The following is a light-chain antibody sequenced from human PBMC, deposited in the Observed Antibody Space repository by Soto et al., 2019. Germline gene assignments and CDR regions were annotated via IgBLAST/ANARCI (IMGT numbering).Light chain of an antibody. CDR1: QSISSY. V-gene: IGKV1-39*01. J-gene: IGKJ4*01. CDR2: AAS. Sequence: GDRVTITCRASQSISSYLNWYQQKPGKAPKLLIYAASSLQSGVPSRFSGSGSGTDFTLTISSLQPEDFATYFCQQYSSYSPLTFGGGTKVDIK. CDR3: QQYSSYSPLT.